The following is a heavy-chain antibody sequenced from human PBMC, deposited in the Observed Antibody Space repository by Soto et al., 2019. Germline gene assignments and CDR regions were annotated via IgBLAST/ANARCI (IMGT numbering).Heavy chain of an antibody. Sequence: EVQLLESGGGLVQPGGSLRLSCATSGFTFSSYAMSWVRQAPVKGVAWVSGISVSGDSTYDADSVKGRFTISRDNSKGTLYLQMNSLGAEDSAVYYCATIFRDGEPEYWCQGVLVTVSS. J-gene: IGHJ4*02. CDR1: GFTFSSYA. D-gene: IGHD2-21*01. CDR3: ATIFRDGEPEY. CDR2: ISVSGDST. V-gene: IGHV3-23*01.